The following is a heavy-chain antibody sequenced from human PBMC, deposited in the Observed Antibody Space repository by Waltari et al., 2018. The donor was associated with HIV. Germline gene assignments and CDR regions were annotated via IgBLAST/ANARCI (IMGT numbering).Heavy chain of an antibody. CDR2: IYYSGST. D-gene: IGHD3-22*01. CDR1: YASFSRFY. J-gene: IGHJ5*02. Sequence: QVQLQEAGPGLVQPSETVSLTCPVSYASFSRFYSSWIRQSPDKGLEWIGQIYYSGSTNFNPSLKNRFSLSQDSSRRQFSLKIKSVTAADSATYYCAGSSVAGRRWFDPWGQGTPVIVSS. CDR3: AGSSVAGRRWFDP. V-gene: IGHV4-59*08.